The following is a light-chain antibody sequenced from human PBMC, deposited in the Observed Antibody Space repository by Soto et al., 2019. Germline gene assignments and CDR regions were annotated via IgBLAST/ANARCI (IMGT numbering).Light chain of an antibody. CDR2: KAS. J-gene: IGKJ1*01. CDR3: QQYNSYSPCT. CDR1: QSISSW. Sequence: DIQMTQSPSTLSASVGDRVTITCRASQSISSWLAWYQQKPGKAPKLLIYKASSLESGVPSRFSGSGSGTEFTLTISSLQPDDFATYYYQQYNSYSPCTFGQGTKVDIK. V-gene: IGKV1-5*03.